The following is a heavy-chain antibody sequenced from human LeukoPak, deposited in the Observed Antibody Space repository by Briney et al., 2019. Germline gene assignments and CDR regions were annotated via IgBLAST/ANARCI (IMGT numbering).Heavy chain of an antibody. V-gene: IGHV3-43*02. D-gene: IGHD2-2*01. Sequence: GGSLRLSCAASGFTFDDYAMHWVRQAPGKGLEWVSLISGDGGSTYYADSVKGRFTISRDNSKNSLYLQMNSLRTEDTALYYWAKIPRSSPYNYWGQGTLVTVSS. CDR2: ISGDGGST. J-gene: IGHJ4*02. CDR1: GFTFDDYA. CDR3: AKIPRSSPYNY.